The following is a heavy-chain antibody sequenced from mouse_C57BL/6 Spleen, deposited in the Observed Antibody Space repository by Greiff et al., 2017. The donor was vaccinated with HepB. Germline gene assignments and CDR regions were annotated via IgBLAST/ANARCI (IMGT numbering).Heavy chain of an antibody. CDR1: GYTFTSYW. Sequence: QVQLQHPGAELVRPGSSVKLSCKASGYTFTSYWMHWVKQRPIQGLEWIGNIDPSDSETHYNQKFKDKATLTVDKSSSTAYMQLSSLTSEDSAVYYCARGTGSWFAYWGQGTLVTVSA. J-gene: IGHJ3*01. CDR3: ARGTGSWFAY. D-gene: IGHD3-3*01. V-gene: IGHV1-52*01. CDR2: IDPSDSET.